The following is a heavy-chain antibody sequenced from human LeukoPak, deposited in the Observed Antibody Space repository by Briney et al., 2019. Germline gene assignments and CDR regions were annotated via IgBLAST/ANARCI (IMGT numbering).Heavy chain of an antibody. CDR2: INPANGNT. CDR3: ARSPYSSGYYYYFDS. J-gene: IGHJ4*02. CDR1: GYTFAYYA. Sequence: ASVRVSCKASGYTFAYYAIHWVRQAPGRSLQWLGWINPANGNTKYSLGFQGTVTMTTDTSATTAYMDLSSLKSEDMAVYYCARSPYSSGYYYYFDSWGQGTLVTVSS. D-gene: IGHD6-19*01. V-gene: IGHV1-3*03.